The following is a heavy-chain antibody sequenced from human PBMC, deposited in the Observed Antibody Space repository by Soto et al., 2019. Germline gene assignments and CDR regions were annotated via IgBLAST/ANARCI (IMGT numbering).Heavy chain of an antibody. J-gene: IGHJ6*02. V-gene: IGHV3-30-3*01. D-gene: IGHD3-3*01. CDR1: GFTFSSYA. CDR3: ARDLVRITIFGVAPHGSGGMDV. CDR2: ISYDGSNK. Sequence: GGSLRLSCAASGFTFSSYAMHWVRQAPGKGLEWVAVISYDGSNKYYADSVKGRFTISRDNSKNTLYLQMNSLRAEDTAVYYCARDLVRITIFGVAPHGSGGMDVWGQGTTVTVSS.